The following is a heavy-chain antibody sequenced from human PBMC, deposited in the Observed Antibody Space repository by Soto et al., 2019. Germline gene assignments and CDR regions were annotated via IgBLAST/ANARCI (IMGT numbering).Heavy chain of an antibody. J-gene: IGHJ6*02. CDR3: ARSGSGIYERSKYYFYGMDV. CDR1: GYTFATYW. V-gene: IGHV5-51*01. Sequence: GESLKISCKGSGYTFATYWIGWVRQMPGKGLEWLGIIYPGDSDTKYSPSFQGQVTISADRSISTAYLQWSSLKASDTAMYYCARSGSGIYERSKYYFYGMDVWGQGTAVTVSS. CDR2: IYPGDSDT. D-gene: IGHD3-10*01.